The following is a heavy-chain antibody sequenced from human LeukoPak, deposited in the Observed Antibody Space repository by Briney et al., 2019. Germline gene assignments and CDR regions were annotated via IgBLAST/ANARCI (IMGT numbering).Heavy chain of an antibody. J-gene: IGHJ4*02. V-gene: IGHV3-21*01. D-gene: IGHD6-19*01. CDR3: AKDRHIAVAGTLLFDY. Sequence: PGGSLRLSCAASGFIFSGYTMNWVRQAPGKGLEWVSCISSTSTYIFYADSVKGRFTISRDNAKNSLYLQMNSLSAEDTAVYYCAKDRHIAVAGTLLFDYWGQGTLVTVSS. CDR1: GFIFSGYT. CDR2: ISSTSTYI.